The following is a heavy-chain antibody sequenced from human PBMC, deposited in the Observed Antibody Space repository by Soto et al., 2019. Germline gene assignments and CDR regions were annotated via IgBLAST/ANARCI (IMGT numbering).Heavy chain of an antibody. J-gene: IGHJ6*02. D-gene: IGHD5-12*01. Sequence: SQTLSLPCAISGDSVSSNSAAWNWIRQSPSRGLEWLGRTYYRSKWYNDYAVSVKSRITINPDTSKNQFSLQLNSVTPEDTAVYYCARATGWGEYSGYENYYYYYGMDVWGQGTTVTVSS. CDR3: ARATGWGEYSGYENYYYYYGMDV. CDR2: TYYRSKWYN. CDR1: GDSVSSNSAA. V-gene: IGHV6-1*01.